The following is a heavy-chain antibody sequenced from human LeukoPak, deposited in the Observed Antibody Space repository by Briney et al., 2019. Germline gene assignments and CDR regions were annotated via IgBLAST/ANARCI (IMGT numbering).Heavy chain of an antibody. Sequence: PSETLSLTCTVSGGSISSYYWSWIRQLPGKGLEWIGYIYYSGSTNYNPSLKSRVTISVDTSKSQFSLKLSSVTAADTAVYYCARLTNMEKDVTPTYYMDVWGKGTTVTVSS. CDR3: ARLTNMEKDVTPTYYMDV. J-gene: IGHJ6*03. V-gene: IGHV4-59*01. CDR1: GGSISSYY. D-gene: IGHD2-8*01. CDR2: IYYSGST.